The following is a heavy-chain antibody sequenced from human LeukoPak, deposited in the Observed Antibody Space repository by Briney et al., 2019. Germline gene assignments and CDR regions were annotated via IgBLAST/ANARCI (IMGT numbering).Heavy chain of an antibody. CDR3: ARVGQLAGTRPA. CDR1: GYSISSGYY. V-gene: IGHV4-38-2*01. J-gene: IGHJ5*02. D-gene: IGHD6-19*01. Sequence: PSETLSLTCAVSGYSISSGYYWGWIRPPPGKGLEWIGSIYHSGSTYYNPSLKSRVTISVDTSKNQFSLKLSSVTAADTAVYYCARVGQLAGTRPAWGQGTRVTVSS. CDR2: IYHSGST.